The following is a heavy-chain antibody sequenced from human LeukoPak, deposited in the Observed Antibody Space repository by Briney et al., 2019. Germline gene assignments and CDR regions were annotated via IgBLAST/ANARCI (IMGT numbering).Heavy chain of an antibody. D-gene: IGHD3-3*01. CDR2: IIPIFGTA. Sequence: ASVKVSCKASGGTFSSYAISWVRQAPGQGLEWMGGIIPIFGTANYAQKFQGRVTITADESTSTAYMELSSLRSEDTAVYYCARDSSRQAIFGVVISHFDYWGQGTLVTVSS. CDR1: GGTFSSYA. J-gene: IGHJ4*02. CDR3: ARDSSRQAIFGVVISHFDY. V-gene: IGHV1-69*13.